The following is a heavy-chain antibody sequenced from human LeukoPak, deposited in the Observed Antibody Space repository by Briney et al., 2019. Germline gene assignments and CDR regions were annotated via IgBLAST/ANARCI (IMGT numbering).Heavy chain of an antibody. CDR2: ISDDGKYI. Sequence: PGGSLRLSCAASGFKFTSYAMNWLRQAPGKGPEWISSISDDGKYIYYADSLRGRFNISRDDPNHALSLQMNNLRAEDTALYHCERAPFGAAQNWFDPRGQGTLVIVSS. CDR3: ERAPFGAAQNWFDP. D-gene: IGHD3-3*01. CDR1: GFKFTSYA. V-gene: IGHV3-21*04. J-gene: IGHJ5*02.